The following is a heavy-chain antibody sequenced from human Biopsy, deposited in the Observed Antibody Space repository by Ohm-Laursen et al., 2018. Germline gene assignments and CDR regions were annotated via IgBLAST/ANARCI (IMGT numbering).Heavy chain of an antibody. D-gene: IGHD3-10*01. CDR1: GFTLSSYS. Sequence: SLRLSCAASGFTLSSYSMNWVRHTPGKGLEWVSTISSSSDNIYYVDSLKGRFTISRDNAKNSLYLQKISLRTKDTAVYYCARSRGSSGIATIYYYGMDVWGQGTTVTVSS. CDR3: ARSRGSSGIATIYYYGMDV. CDR2: ISSSSDNI. V-gene: IGHV3-21*01. J-gene: IGHJ6*02.